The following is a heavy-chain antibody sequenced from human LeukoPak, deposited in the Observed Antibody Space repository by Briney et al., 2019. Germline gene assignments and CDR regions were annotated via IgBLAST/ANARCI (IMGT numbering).Heavy chain of an antibody. CDR1: GFTVSSNY. CDR2: FYSGYRT. J-gene: IGHJ4*02. V-gene: IGHV3-66*01. CDR3: ARDGDGYNYWFY. Sequence: GGSLRLSCAASGFTVSSNYMSWVRQAPGKGLEWVSVFYSGYRTYYADSVKGRFTISRDNAKNSLYLQMNSPRAEDTAVYYCARDGDGYNYWFYWGQGTLVTVSS. D-gene: IGHD5-24*01.